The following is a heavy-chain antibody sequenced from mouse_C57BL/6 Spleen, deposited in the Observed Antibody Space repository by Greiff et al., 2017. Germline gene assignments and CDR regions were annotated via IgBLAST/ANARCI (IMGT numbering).Heavy chain of an antibody. CDR3: AIRYAMDY. V-gene: IGHV1-42*01. J-gene: IGHJ4*01. Sequence: EVQLQQSGPELVKPGASVKISCKASGYSFTGYYMNWVKQSPEKSLEWIGEINPSTGGTTYNQKFKAKATLTVDKSSSTAYMQLKSLTSEDSAVYYCAIRYAMDYWGQGTSVTVSS. CDR1: GYSFTGYY. CDR2: INPSTGGT.